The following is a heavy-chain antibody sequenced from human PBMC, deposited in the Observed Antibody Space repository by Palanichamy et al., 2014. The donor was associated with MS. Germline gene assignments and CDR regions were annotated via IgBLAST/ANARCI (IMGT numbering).Heavy chain of an antibody. J-gene: IGHJ4*02. D-gene: IGHD5/OR15-5a*01. Sequence: EVQLVESGGGLVQPGGSLRLSCAASGFIFSDHYMDWVRQAPGKGLEWVGRSRNKANSYTTQFAASVRGRFTISRDESRNSLYLQMNSLKTEDTAVYYCARLVYDGDAHYYFDYWGQGTLVTVSS. CDR2: SRNKANSYTT. CDR1: GFIFSDHY. CDR3: ARLVYDGDAHYYFDY. V-gene: IGHV3-72*01.